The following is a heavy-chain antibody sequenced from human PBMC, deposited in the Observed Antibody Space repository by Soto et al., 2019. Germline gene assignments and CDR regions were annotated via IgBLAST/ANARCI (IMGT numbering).Heavy chain of an antibody. Sequence: SETLSLTCAVSCSSISSSNWWSRVRQSPGKGLEWIGEIYHSGSTNYNPSLKSRVTISVDKSKNQFSLKLSSVTAADTAVYYCARDLGYYDSSGYYPLDAFDIWGQGTMVT. V-gene: IGHV4-4*02. D-gene: IGHD3-22*01. CDR3: ARDLGYYDSSGYYPLDAFDI. CDR2: IYHSGST. CDR1: CSSISSSNW. J-gene: IGHJ3*02.